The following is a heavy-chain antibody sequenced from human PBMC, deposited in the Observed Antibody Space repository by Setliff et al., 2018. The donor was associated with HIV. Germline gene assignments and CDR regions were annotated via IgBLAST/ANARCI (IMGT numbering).Heavy chain of an antibody. CDR3: AREADGIDF. D-gene: IGHD2-15*01. Sequence: PSETLSLTCTVSGGSITSSTYYWGWIRQPPGKGLEWIGTVHYTGNTYHNPSLKSRVPISVEVSKNQISLKLTAVTAADSAVYYCAREADGIDFWGQGTLVTVSS. CDR2: VHYTGNT. J-gene: IGHJ4*02. V-gene: IGHV4-39*02. CDR1: GGSITSSTYY.